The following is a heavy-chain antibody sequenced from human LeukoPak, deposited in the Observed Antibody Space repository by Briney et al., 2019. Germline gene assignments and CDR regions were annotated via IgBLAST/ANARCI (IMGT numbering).Heavy chain of an antibody. CDR3: ARDAPQYGDYVAY. D-gene: IGHD4-17*01. CDR2: IYSGGST. V-gene: IGHV3-66*01. CDR1: GFTVSSNY. Sequence: GGSLRLSCAASGFTVSSNYMSWVRQAPGKGLEWVSVIYSGGSTYYADSVKGRFTISRDNSKNTLYLQMSSLRAEDTAVYYCARDAPQYGDYVAYWGQGTLVTVSS. J-gene: IGHJ4*02.